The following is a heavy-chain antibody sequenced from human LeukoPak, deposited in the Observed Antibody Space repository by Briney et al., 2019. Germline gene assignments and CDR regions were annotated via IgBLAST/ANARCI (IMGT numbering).Heavy chain of an antibody. D-gene: IGHD5-18*01. J-gene: IGHJ5*02. CDR2: ISGSGGST. CDR3: AKDLRTRYSYGRGNWFDP. CDR1: GFTFSSYA. Sequence: GGSVRLSCAASGFTFSSYAMSWVRQAPGKGLEWVSAISGSGGSTYYADSVKGRFTISRDNSKNTLYLQMNSLRAEDTAVYYSAKDLRTRYSYGRGNWFDPWGQGTLVTVSS. V-gene: IGHV3-23*01.